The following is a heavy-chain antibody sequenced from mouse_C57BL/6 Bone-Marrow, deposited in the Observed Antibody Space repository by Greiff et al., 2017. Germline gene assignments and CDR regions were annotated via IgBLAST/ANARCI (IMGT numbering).Heavy chain of an antibody. CDR2: IYPGDGDT. CDR1: GYAFSSYW. J-gene: IGHJ3*01. V-gene: IGHV1-80*01. CDR3: ARGAY. Sequence: VKLVESGAELVKPGASVKISCKASGYAFSSYWMNWVKQRPGKSLVWIGQIYPGDGDTNYNGKFKGKATLTADKSSSTAYMQLSSLTSDDSAVYCCARGAYWDRGTLVTVSA.